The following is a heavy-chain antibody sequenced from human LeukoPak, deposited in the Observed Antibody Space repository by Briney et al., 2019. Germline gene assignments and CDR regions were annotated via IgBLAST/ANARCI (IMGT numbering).Heavy chain of an antibody. Sequence: GGSLRLSCAASGFTFSNHWMYWVRQAPGKELVWVSRISGDGSSTSYADSVKGRFTISRDNAKDTLYPQMTSLRVEDTAVYSCASILPPSRDSGGGGMDVWGQGTTVTVSS. CDR3: ASILPPSRDSGGGGMDV. V-gene: IGHV3-74*01. D-gene: IGHD3-10*01. J-gene: IGHJ6*02. CDR1: GFTFSNHW. CDR2: ISGDGSST.